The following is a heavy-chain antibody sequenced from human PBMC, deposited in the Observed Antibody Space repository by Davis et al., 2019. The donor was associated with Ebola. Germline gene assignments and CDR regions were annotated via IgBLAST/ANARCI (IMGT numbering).Heavy chain of an antibody. Sequence: GESLKISCAASGFTFSVSAIHWVRQASGKGPEWIGRMRTRANRYATAYAASVKGRFTISRDDSKNTAYLQMNSLKIEDTAVYFCTRLDYGMDTWGKGTSVTVSS. CDR1: GFTFSVSA. CDR3: TRLDYGMDT. J-gene: IGHJ6*04. V-gene: IGHV3-73*01. CDR2: MRTRANRYAT.